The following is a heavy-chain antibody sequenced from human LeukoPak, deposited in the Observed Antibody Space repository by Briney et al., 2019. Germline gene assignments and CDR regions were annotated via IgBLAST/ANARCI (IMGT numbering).Heavy chain of an antibody. CDR1: GGSFSGYY. V-gene: IGHV4-34*01. Sequence: SETLSLTCAVYGGSFSGYYWSWIRQPPGKGLEWIGEINHSGSTNYNPSLKSRVTISVDTSKNQFSLKLSSVTAADTAVCYCARGPYQLRLRYFDYWGQGTLVTVSS. J-gene: IGHJ4*02. CDR2: INHSGST. D-gene: IGHD2-2*01. CDR3: ARGPYQLRLRYFDY.